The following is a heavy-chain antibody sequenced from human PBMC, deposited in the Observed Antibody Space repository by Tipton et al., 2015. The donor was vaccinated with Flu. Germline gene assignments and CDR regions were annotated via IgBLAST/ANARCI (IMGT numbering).Heavy chain of an antibody. J-gene: IGHJ4*02. D-gene: IGHD6-19*01. CDR2: INSDGSST. CDR3: VTPGSSAWSTRVDY. CDR1: GFTFSSYW. V-gene: IGHV3-74*01. Sequence: SLRLSCAASGFTFSSYWMHWVRQAPGKGPVWVSRINSDGSSTSYADSVKGRFTISRDNAKNTLYLQMNSLRAEDTAVYYCVTPGSSAWSTRVDYWGQGTLVTVSS.